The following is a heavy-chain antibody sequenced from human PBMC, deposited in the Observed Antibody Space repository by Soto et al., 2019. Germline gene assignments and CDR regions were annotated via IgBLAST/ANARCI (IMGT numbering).Heavy chain of an antibody. CDR1: GVSISSDEYY. Sequence: PSETLSLTCTVSGVSISSDEYYWSWIRQPPGKGLDWIGYIYYSGSTYYNPSLKSRVTLSVDTSENQFSLEVTSVTAADTAVYYVARVLGGNGYLPGPNYYYGRAVGAKGPT. V-gene: IGHV4-30-4*01. J-gene: IGHJ6*04. D-gene: IGHD2-15*01. CDR3: ARVLGGNGYLPGPNYYYGRAV. CDR2: IYYSGST.